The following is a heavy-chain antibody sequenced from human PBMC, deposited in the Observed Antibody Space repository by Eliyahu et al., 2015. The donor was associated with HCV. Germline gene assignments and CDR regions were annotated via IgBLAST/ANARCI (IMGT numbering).Heavy chain of an antibody. CDR2: ISYDGSNK. CDR3: AKASCSSTSCNKDFDY. CDR1: GFIFSXXG. D-gene: IGHD2-2*01. J-gene: IGHJ4*02. Sequence: QVQLVESGGGVVQPGRSLRLSCAASGFIFSXXGMHWVRQAPGKGLEWVAVISYDGSNKYYADSVKGRFTVSRDNSKNTLYLQMNSLRAEDTAVFYCAKASCSSTSCNKDFDYWGQGTLVTVSS. V-gene: IGHV3-30*18.